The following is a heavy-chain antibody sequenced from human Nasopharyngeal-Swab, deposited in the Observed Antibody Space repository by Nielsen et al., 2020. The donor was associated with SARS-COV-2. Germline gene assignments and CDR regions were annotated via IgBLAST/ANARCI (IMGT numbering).Heavy chain of an antibody. Sequence: ASVKVSCKASGYTFSSYGINWVRQAPGRGLEWMGWISAYNADTSYAQRLQDRLSMTTDTATNTAYMELRSLRSDDTAVYYCARNADSGSYYDWGQGTLVTVSS. CDR3: ARNADSGSYYD. D-gene: IGHD1-26*01. J-gene: IGHJ4*02. CDR1: GYTFSSYG. CDR2: ISAYNADT. V-gene: IGHV1-18*01.